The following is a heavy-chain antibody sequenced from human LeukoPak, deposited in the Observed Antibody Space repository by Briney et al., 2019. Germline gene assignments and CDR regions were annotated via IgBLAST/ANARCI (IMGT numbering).Heavy chain of an antibody. V-gene: IGHV4-61*08. D-gene: IGHD6-19*01. Sequence: PSETLSLTCTVSGGSISSGGYYWSWIRQPPGKGLEWIGYIYYSGSTNYNPSLKSRVTISVDTSKNQFSLKLSSVTAADTAVYYCARGSSSGWRPFDHWGQGTLVTVSS. CDR1: GGSISSGGYY. CDR3: ARGSSSGWRPFDH. CDR2: IYYSGST. J-gene: IGHJ4*02.